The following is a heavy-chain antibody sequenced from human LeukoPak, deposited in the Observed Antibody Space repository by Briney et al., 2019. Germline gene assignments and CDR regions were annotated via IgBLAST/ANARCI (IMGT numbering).Heavy chain of an antibody. CDR2: FDPEDGET. CDR3: ATAPTVTTRVGEYYMDV. V-gene: IGHV1-24*01. Sequence: GASVKVSCKVSGYTLTELSMHWVRQAPGKGLEWMGGFDPEDGETIYAQKFQGRVTMTEDTSTDTAYMELSSLRSEDTAVYYCATAPTVTTRVGEYYMDVWGKGTTVTVSS. CDR1: GYTLTELS. D-gene: IGHD4-11*01. J-gene: IGHJ6*03.